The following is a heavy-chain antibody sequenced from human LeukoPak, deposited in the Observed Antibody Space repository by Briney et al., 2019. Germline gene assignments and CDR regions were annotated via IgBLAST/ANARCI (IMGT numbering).Heavy chain of an antibody. V-gene: IGHV3-7*01. CDR2: IKQDGSEK. J-gene: IGHJ4*02. D-gene: IGHD4-17*01. CDR3: ARSSGNTVTTGGFDY. CDR1: GFTFSSYW. Sequence: GGSLRLSCAASGFTFSSYWMSWVRQAPGKGLEWVANIKQDGSEKYYVDSVKGRFTISRDNAKNSLYLQMNSLRAEDTAVYYCARSSGNTVTTGGFDYWGQGTLVTVSS.